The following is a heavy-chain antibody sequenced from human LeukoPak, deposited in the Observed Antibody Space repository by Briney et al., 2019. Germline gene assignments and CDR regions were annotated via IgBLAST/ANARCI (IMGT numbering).Heavy chain of an antibody. CDR2: IYYSGST. Sequence: SETLSLTCTVSGGSISSYYWSGIRQPPGEGREGSGYIYYSGSTNYNPSLKSRVTISVDTSKNQFSLKLSSVTAADTAVYYCARGNPVLRFLEWSYNWFDPWGQGTLVTVSS. V-gene: IGHV4-59*01. CDR3: ARGNPVLRFLEWSYNWFDP. D-gene: IGHD3-3*01. CDR1: GGSISSYY. J-gene: IGHJ5*02.